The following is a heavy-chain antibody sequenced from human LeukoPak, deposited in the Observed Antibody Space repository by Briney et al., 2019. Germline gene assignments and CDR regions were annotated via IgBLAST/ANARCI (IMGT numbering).Heavy chain of an antibody. V-gene: IGHV3-21*01. CDR2: ISSSSSYI. CDR3: ARVDALSSSWLLY. Sequence: PGGSLRLSCAASGFTFSSYSMNWVRQAPGKGLEWVSSISSSSSYIYYADSVKGRFTISRDNAKNSLYLQMNSLRAEDTAVYFCARVDALSSSWLLYWGQGTLVTVSS. CDR1: GFTFSSYS. J-gene: IGHJ4*02. D-gene: IGHD6-13*01.